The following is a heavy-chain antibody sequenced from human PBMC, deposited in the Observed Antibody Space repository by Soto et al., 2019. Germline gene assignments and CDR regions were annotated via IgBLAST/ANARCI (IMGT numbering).Heavy chain of an antibody. D-gene: IGHD5-12*01. CDR2: IYYSGST. Sequence: SDTLSLTCTVSGGSVSSGAYYWTWIRQRPGKGLEWIGYIYYSGSTYYSPSLKSRLSISLDTSKNQFSLRLSSVTAADTAMYYCARARLRAVYAFDIWGQGTMVTVSS. V-gene: IGHV4-31*03. J-gene: IGHJ3*02. CDR3: ARARLRAVYAFDI. CDR1: GGSVSSGAYY.